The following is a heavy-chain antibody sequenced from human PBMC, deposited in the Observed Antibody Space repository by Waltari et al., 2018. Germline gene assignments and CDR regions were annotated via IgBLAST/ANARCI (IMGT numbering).Heavy chain of an antibody. D-gene: IGHD2-8*01. CDR2: IYYSGST. V-gene: IGHV4-39*07. J-gene: IGHJ2*01. Sequence: QLQLQESGPGLVKPSETLSFTCTVSGGSISSSSYYWGWIRQPPGKGLEWIGSIYYSGSTYYNPSLKSRVTISVDTSKNQFSLKLSSVTAADTAVYYCARGDCTNGVCPPWGRWYFDLWGRGTLVTVSS. CDR1: GGSISSSSYY. CDR3: ARGDCTNGVCPPWGRWYFDL.